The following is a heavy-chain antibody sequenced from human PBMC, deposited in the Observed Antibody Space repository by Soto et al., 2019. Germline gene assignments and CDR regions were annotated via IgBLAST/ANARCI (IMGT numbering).Heavy chain of an antibody. CDR2: ISGSGETI. Sequence: GGSLRLSCAASGFTFINYSITWVRQAPGKGLEWVSVISGSGETIDIADSVKGRFSISRDNSKNTVNLQTNNLRVEDTAVYYFVIRHRYETTGYYYPYYYFYGMDVCGQGTTVTVSS. CDR3: VIRHRYETTGYYYPYYYFYGMDV. V-gene: IGHV3-23*01. CDR1: GFTFINYS. D-gene: IGHD3-22*01. J-gene: IGHJ6*02.